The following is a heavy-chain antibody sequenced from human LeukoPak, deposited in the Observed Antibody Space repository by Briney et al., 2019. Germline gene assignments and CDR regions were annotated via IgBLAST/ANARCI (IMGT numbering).Heavy chain of an antibody. J-gene: IGHJ3*02. D-gene: IGHD2-2*01. V-gene: IGHV3-23*01. CDR3: EKLRSSSSSDAFDI. CDR2: ISGGGDTT. Sequence: GGSLRLSCAASGFTFSSYAMNWVRQAPGKGLEWVSGISGGGDTTFYADSVKGRFTISRSNSKNTLYLHMNSLRAEDTAVYYREKLRSSSSSDAFDIWGQGTMVTVSS. CDR1: GFTFSSYA.